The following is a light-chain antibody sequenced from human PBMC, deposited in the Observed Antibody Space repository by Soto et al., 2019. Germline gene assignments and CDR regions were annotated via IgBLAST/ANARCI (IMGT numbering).Light chain of an antibody. Sequence: DIQLTQSPSSLSASVGDRITITCQASRDIAHYLSWYQQKPGKAPQLLVYDASKLQTGVPSRFSGSASGTDATFANSSLHPENRATYFCQQYDDLPLTFGVGTKVEIK. V-gene: IGKV1-33*01. J-gene: IGKJ4*01. CDR3: QQYDDLPLT. CDR1: RDIAHY. CDR2: DAS.